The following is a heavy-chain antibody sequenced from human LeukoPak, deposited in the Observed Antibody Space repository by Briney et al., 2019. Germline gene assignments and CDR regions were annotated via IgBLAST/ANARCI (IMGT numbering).Heavy chain of an antibody. V-gene: IGHV3-7*05. CDR1: GFIFSTFL. J-gene: IGHJ4*02. CDR3: ARRNWNGKYTFDY. Sequence: PGGPLRLSCAASGFIFSTFLMSWVRQAPGKGLEWVADINQDGSEKYYVDSVKGRFTISRDNAKNSLYLQMNSLRAEDTAVYYCARRNWNGKYTFDYWGQGTLVTVSS. CDR2: INQDGSEK. D-gene: IGHD1-1*01.